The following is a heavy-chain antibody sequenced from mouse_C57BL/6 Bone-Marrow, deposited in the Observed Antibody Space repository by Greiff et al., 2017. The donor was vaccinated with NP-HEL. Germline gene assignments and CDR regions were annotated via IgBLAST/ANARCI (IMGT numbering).Heavy chain of an antibody. Sequence: VQLQESGAELARPGASVKLSCKASGYTFTSYGISWVKQRPGQGLEWIGEIYPRSGNTYYNEKFKGKATLTADKSSSTAYMELRSLTSEDSAVYFCAKRLYDLLDYWGQGTTLTVAS. CDR2: IYPRSGNT. CDR1: GYTFTSYG. V-gene: IGHV1-81*01. J-gene: IGHJ2*01. CDR3: AKRLYDLLDY. D-gene: IGHD2-3*01.